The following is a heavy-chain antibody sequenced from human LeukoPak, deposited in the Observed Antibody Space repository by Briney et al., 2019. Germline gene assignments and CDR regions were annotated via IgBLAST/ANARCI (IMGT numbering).Heavy chain of an antibody. CDR1: GFTFSSYA. J-gene: IGHJ4*02. CDR2: ISCSGGST. V-gene: IGHV3-23*01. Sequence: PGGSLRLSFAASGFTFSSYAMSWVRQDPGKGLGWVSAISCSGGSTYYADSVKGRFTISRDNSKNTLYLQMNSLRAEDTAVYYCAKGSSGMLLSHFDYWGQGTLVTVSS. CDR3: AKGSSGMLLSHFDY. D-gene: IGHD6-6*01.